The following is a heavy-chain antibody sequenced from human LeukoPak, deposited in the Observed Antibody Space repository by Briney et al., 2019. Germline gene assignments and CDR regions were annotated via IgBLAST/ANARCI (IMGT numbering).Heavy chain of an antibody. D-gene: IGHD2-15*01. CDR2: IYYSGST. J-gene: IGHJ4*02. CDR1: GGPISSYY. V-gene: IGHV4-59*01. Sequence: SETLSLTCTVSGGPISSYYWTWIRQPPGKGLEWIGYIYYSGSTNYNPSLKSRVTISVDTSKNQFSLKLSSVTAADTAVYYCARFCSGGRCPDYWGQGTLVTVSS. CDR3: ARFCSGGRCPDY.